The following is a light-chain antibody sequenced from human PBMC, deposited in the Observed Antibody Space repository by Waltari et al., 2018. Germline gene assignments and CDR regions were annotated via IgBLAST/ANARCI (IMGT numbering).Light chain of an antibody. CDR1: QTLFYSSNNKNY. J-gene: IGKJ1*01. V-gene: IGKV4-1*01. Sequence: DIVMTQSPDSLAVSLGERATINCKSSQTLFYSSNNKNYLALYQLKPGPPPKLLIFWASTRESGVPDRFSGSGSATDFTLTIDTLQAEDVAVYYCQQYYTTPTFGQGTKVEIK. CDR2: WAS. CDR3: QQYYTTPT.